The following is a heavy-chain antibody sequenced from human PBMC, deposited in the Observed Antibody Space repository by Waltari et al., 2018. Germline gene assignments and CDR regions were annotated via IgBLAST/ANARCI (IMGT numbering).Heavy chain of an antibody. CDR2: IYTSGST. CDR3: ARASGYYPYYFDY. J-gene: IGHJ4*02. D-gene: IGHD3-22*01. V-gene: IGHV4-61*02. CDR1: GGSISSGSYY. Sequence: QVQLQESGPGLVKPSQTLSLTCTVSGGSISSGSYYWSWIRQPAGKGLEWIGRIYTSGSTNYNPSLKSRVTISVETSKNQFSLKLSSVTAADTAVYYCARASGYYPYYFDYWGQGTLVTVSS.